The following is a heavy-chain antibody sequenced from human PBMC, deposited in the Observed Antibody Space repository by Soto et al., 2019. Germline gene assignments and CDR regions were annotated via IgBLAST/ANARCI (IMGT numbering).Heavy chain of an antibody. CDR3: ASSQKGYNWNYFDH. D-gene: IGHD1-20*01. J-gene: IGHJ4*02. Sequence: SETLSLTCAVSGGPISGSYYYWGWLRQSPGRGPEWIGSVFYTGFTSYNPSLESRVSVSVDTSKNQFSLKVSAVTAADTAVYYCASSQKGYNWNYFDHWGQGALVTVSS. CDR1: GGPISGSYYY. CDR2: VFYTGFT. V-gene: IGHV4-39*01.